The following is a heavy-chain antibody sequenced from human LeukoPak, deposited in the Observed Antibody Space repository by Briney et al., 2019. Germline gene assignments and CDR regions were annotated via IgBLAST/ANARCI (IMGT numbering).Heavy chain of an antibody. CDR3: ASSGGFSQTAYIVVVPAATGGAFDI. Sequence: SVKVSCKASGGTFSSYAISWVRQAPGQGREWMGGIIPIFGTANYEQKFQGRVTITADESTTTAYMELSSLRSEDTAVYYCASSGGFSQTAYIVVVPAATGGAFDIWGQGTMVTVSS. V-gene: IGHV1-69*13. CDR1: GGTFSSYA. CDR2: IIPIFGTA. D-gene: IGHD2-2*01. J-gene: IGHJ3*02.